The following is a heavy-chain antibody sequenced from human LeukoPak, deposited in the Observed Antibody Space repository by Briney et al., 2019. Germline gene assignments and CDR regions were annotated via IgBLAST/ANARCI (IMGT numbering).Heavy chain of an antibody. V-gene: IGHV4-31*03. D-gene: IGHD3-3*01. CDR1: GGSISSGGYY. J-gene: IGHJ5*02. CDR2: IYYSGST. Sequence: SETLSLTCTVSGGSISSGGYYWSWIRQHPGKGLEWIGYIYYSGSTYYNPSLKSRVTISVDTSKNQFSLKLSSVTAADTAVYYCASSLVWGRSGYYRANWFDPWGQGTLVTVSS. CDR3: ASSLVWGRSGYYRANWFDP.